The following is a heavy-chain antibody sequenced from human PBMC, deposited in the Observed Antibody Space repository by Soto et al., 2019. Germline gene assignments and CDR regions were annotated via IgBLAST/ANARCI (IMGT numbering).Heavy chain of an antibody. Sequence: KTSETLSLTCTVSGGSISSYYWSWIRQPPGKGLEWIGYIYYSGSTNYNPSLKSRVTISVDTSKNQFSLKLSSVTAADTAVYYCARDGGERYCSSTSCYHYYYYGMDVWGQGTTVTVSS. CDR1: GGSISSYY. V-gene: IGHV4-59*01. CDR3: ARDGGERYCSSTSCYHYYYYGMDV. D-gene: IGHD2-2*01. J-gene: IGHJ6*02. CDR2: IYYSGST.